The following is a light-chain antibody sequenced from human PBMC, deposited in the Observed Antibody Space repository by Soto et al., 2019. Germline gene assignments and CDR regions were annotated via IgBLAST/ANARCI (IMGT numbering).Light chain of an antibody. CDR1: SSNIGRNT. CDR2: GXX. J-gene: IGLJ3*02. V-gene: IGLV1-44*01. CDR3: AAWDDSLSGPV. Sequence: QSVLTQPPSASGTPGQRVTISCSGSSSNIGRNTVNWYQQFPGTAPKLLIYGXXQRPXGXXDRXYXSKSGTSASLAISGLQSEDEXXYYCAAWDDSLSGPVFGGGTKLTVL.